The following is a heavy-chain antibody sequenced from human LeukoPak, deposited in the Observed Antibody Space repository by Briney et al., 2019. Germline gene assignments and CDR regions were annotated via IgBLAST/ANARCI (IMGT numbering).Heavy chain of an antibody. D-gene: IGHD3-9*01. CDR2: IYHSGST. CDR1: GYSISSGYY. CDR3: ARERYFDWLLEDFDY. J-gene: IGHJ4*02. V-gene: IGHV4-38-2*02. Sequence: SETLSLTCTVPGYSISSGYYWGWIRQPPGKGLEWIGSIYHSGSTYYNPSLKSRVTISVDTSKNQFSLKLSSVTAADTAVYYCARERYFDWLLEDFDYWGQGTLVTVSS.